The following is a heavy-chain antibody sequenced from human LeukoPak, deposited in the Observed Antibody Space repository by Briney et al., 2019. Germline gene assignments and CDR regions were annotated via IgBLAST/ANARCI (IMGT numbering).Heavy chain of an antibody. CDR2: IRHDGTDQ. Sequence: GGSLRLSCVGSGFTFSVHWVRKVPGKGLEWLTFIRHDGTDQHYADSVGGRFTISRDNSKNTVYLQMNSLRPEDTALYYCAKDGNWASVSWGQGTLVTVSS. D-gene: IGHD7-27*01. V-gene: IGHV3-30*02. CDR1: GFTFS. J-gene: IGHJ5*02. CDR3: AKDGNWASVS.